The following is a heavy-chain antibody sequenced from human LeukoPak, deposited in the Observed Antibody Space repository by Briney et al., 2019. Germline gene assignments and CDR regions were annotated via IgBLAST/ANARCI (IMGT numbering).Heavy chain of an antibody. Sequence: GGSLRLSCAASGFTFSSYGMHWVRQAPGKGLEWVAFIRYDGSNKYYADSVKGRFTISRDNSKNTLYLQMNNLRAEDTAVYYCAKDSGYVHYWGQGTLVTVSS. CDR3: AKDSGYVHY. V-gene: IGHV3-30*02. J-gene: IGHJ4*02. CDR2: IRYDGSNK. CDR1: GFTFSSYG. D-gene: IGHD3-9*01.